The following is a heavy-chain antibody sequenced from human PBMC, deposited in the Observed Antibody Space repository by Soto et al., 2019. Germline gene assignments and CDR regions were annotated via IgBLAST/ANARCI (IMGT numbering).Heavy chain of an antibody. D-gene: IGHD4-17*01. CDR3: ARVINGDYLDY. Sequence: SETLSLTCTVSGGSISSYYWSWIRQPPGKGLEWIGYIYYSGSTNYNPSLKSRVTISVDTSKNQFSLKLSSVTAADTAVYYCARVINGDYLDYWGQGTLVTVSS. J-gene: IGHJ4*02. CDR1: GGSISSYY. V-gene: IGHV4-59*01. CDR2: IYYSGST.